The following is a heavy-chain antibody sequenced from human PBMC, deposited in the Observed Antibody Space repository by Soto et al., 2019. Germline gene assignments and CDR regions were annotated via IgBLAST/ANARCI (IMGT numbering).Heavy chain of an antibody. V-gene: IGHV3-53*04. CDR3: ARDPYYDSSGYLASNGMDV. CDR2: IYSDGST. CDR1: GFTVSSNY. J-gene: IGHJ6*02. Sequence: GGSLRLSCAASGFTVSSNYMSWVRQAPGKGLEWVSVIYSDGSTYYADSVKGRFTISRHNSNNTLYLQMNSLRAEDTAVYYCARDPYYDSSGYLASNGMDVWGQGTAVTVSS. D-gene: IGHD3-22*01.